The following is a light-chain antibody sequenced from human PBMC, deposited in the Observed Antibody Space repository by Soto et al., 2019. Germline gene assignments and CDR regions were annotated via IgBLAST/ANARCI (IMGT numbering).Light chain of an antibody. V-gene: IGKV1-6*01. CDR1: QDIRND. CDR3: LQNSDYPQT. CDR2: DAS. Sequence: AIPMTQSPSSLSASVGDRVTITCRASQDIRNDLGWYQQKPGQAPKLLIFDASSLQVGVPSRFSGSGSGTDFTLTISSLQPEDFATYYCLQNSDYPQTFGPGTKVDIK. J-gene: IGKJ3*01.